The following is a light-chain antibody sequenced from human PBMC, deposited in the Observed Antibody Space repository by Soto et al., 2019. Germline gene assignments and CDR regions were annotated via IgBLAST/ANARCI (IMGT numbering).Light chain of an antibody. CDR1: QSIDSW. CDR3: QQYKSNFHT. V-gene: IGKV1-5*03. Sequence: DIQMTQSPSTLSASVGDRVTITCRATQSIDSWLAWYQQKPGKAPKLLIYKASSLESGVSSRFSGSGSGTDFTLTISSLQSDDFATYYCQQYKSNFHTFGQGTKLEIK. CDR2: KAS. J-gene: IGKJ2*01.